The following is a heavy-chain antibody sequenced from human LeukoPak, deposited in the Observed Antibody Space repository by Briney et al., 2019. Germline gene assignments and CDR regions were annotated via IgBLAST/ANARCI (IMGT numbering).Heavy chain of an antibody. D-gene: IGHD2-2*01. V-gene: IGHV1-69*01. CDR3: AREYSSTGYYYGMDV. CDR1: GGTFSSYA. Sequence: GSSVKVSCKASGGTFSSYAISWVRQAPGQGLEWMGGIIPIFGTANYAQKFQGRVTITADESTSTDYMELSSLRSEDTAVYYCAREYSSTGYYYGMDVWGKGTTVTVSS. J-gene: IGHJ6*04. CDR2: IIPIFGTA.